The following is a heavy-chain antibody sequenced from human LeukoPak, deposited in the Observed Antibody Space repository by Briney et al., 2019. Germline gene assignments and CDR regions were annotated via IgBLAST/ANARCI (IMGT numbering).Heavy chain of an antibody. Sequence: PSETLSLTCAVYGGSFSGYYWSWIRQPPGKGLEWIGEINHSESTNYNPSLKSRVTISVDTSKNQFSLKLSSVTAADTAVYYCARAKKASFDPWGQGTLVTVSS. CDR2: INHSEST. J-gene: IGHJ5*02. CDR3: ARAKKASFDP. CDR1: GGSFSGYY. V-gene: IGHV4-34*01.